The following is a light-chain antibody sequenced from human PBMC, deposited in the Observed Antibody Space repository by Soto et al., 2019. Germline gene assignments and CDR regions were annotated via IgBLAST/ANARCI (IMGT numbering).Light chain of an antibody. J-gene: IGLJ3*02. Sequence: QSVLTQSSSASASLGSSVKLTCTLSSGHSSYIIAWHQQQPGKAPRYLMKLEGSGSYNRGSGIPDRFSGSSSEADRYLTISNHQSEDEADYYCETWDSNTRVFGGGTKLTVL. V-gene: IGLV4-60*03. CDR1: SGHSSYI. CDR3: ETWDSNTRV. CDR2: LEGSGSY.